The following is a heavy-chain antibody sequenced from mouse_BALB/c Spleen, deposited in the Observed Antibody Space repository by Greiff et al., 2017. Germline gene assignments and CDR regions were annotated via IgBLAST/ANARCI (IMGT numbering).Heavy chain of an antibody. Sequence: DVMLVESGGGLVQPGGSRKLSCAASGFTFSSFGMHWVRQAPEKGLEWVAYISSGSSTIYYADTVKGRFTISRDNPKNTLFLQTTSLRSEDTAMYYCARYGNRGFAYWGQGTLVTVSA. CDR3: ARYGNRGFAY. D-gene: IGHD2-1*01. CDR2: ISSGSSTI. J-gene: IGHJ3*01. V-gene: IGHV5-17*02. CDR1: GFTFSSFG.